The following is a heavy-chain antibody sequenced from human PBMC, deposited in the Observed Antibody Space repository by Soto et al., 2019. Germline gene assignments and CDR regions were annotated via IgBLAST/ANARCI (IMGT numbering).Heavy chain of an antibody. CDR3: VKDRSGSWTFDY. Sequence: QVQLVESGGGVVEPGMSLRLSCAASGFAFTSYNIHWVRQFPGKGLEWVAVIAYDGSFKTYADSVKGRFIVSRHNPKKMLFLDMSMLRHEDTAVYYCVKDRSGSWTFDYWGQGTLLTVSS. CDR2: IAYDGSFK. CDR1: GFAFTSYN. V-gene: IGHV3-30*18. D-gene: IGHD6-13*01. J-gene: IGHJ4*02.